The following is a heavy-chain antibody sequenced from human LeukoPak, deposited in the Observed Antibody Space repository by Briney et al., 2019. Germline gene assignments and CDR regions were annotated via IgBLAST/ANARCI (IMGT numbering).Heavy chain of an antibody. Sequence: GGSLRLSCAASGFTISNYAMSWVRQTPGKGLEWVSAISGSGGSVANTYYADSVKGRFTISRDDSKNILFLQMNNLRAEDTAVYYCAERNKNFWNTYPDYWGQGTLVTVSS. CDR1: GFTISNYA. CDR2: ISGSGGSVANT. D-gene: IGHD3-3*01. CDR3: AERNKNFWNTYPDY. V-gene: IGHV3-23*01. J-gene: IGHJ4*02.